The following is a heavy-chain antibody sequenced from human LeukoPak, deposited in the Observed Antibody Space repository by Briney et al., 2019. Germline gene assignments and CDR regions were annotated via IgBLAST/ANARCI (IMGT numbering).Heavy chain of an antibody. CDR2: ISSSSSYI. J-gene: IGHJ4*02. CDR1: GFTFSSYS. Sequence: GGSLRLSCAASGFTFSSYSMNWVRQAPGKGLEWVSSISSSSSYIYYADSVKGRFTISRDNAKNTLYLQMNSLRAEDTAVYYCARGCSGGRCYGDYWGQGTLVTVSS. V-gene: IGHV3-21*01. CDR3: ARGCSGGRCYGDY. D-gene: IGHD2-15*01.